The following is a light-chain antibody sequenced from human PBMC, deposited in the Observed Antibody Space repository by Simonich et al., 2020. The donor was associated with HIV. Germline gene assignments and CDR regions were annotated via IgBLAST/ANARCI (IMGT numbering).Light chain of an antibody. J-gene: IGKJ3*01. CDR3: QLLNTYPFT. V-gene: IGKV3-15*01. CDR1: QSVSSN. Sequence: DIVMTQSPATLSVSPGERATLSCRASQSVSSNLAWYQQKPGQAPRLLIYGASTRATGIPARFSGSGSGTEFTLTISSLQPEDFATYYCQLLNTYPFTFGPGTKVDIK. CDR2: GAS.